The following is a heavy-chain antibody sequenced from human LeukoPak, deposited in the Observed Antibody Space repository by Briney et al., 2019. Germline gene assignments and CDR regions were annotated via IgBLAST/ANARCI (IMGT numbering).Heavy chain of an antibody. CDR1: GGSISSGDYN. CDR2: IYYSGST. V-gene: IGHV4-30-4*08. D-gene: IGHD2-21*01. CDR3: ARVPAAYPYCGGDCYSTYFDY. Sequence: PSQTLSLTCTVSGGSISSGDYNWSWIRQPPGKGLEWIGYIYYSGSTYYNPSLKSRVTISVDTSKNQFSLKLSSVTAADTAVYYCARVPAAYPYCGGDCYSTYFDYWGQGTLVTVSS. J-gene: IGHJ4*02.